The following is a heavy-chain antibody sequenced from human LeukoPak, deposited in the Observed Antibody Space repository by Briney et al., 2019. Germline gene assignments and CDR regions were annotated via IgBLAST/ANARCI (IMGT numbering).Heavy chain of an antibody. V-gene: IGHV3-30*03. Sequence: GSLRLSCAASGFTFSSYGMHWVRQAPGKGLEWVAVISYDGSNKYYADSVKGRFTISRDNSKNTLYLQMNSLRAEDTAVYYRASELGYFDYWGQGTLVTVSS. D-gene: IGHD6-13*01. CDR2: ISYDGSNK. CDR1: GFTFSSYG. J-gene: IGHJ4*02. CDR3: ASELGYFDY.